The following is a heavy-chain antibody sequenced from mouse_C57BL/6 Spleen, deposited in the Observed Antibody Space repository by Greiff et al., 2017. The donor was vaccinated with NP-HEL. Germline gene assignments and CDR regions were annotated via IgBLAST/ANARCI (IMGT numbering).Heavy chain of an antibody. J-gene: IGHJ2*01. CDR1: GFNIKDYY. Sequence: EVQLVESGAELVKPGASVKLSCTASGFNIKDYYMHWVKQRTEQGLEWIGRIDPEDGETKYAPKFQGKATITADTSSNTAYLQLSSLTSEDTAVYYCARTTVVAKEYYFDYWGQGTTLTVSS. V-gene: IGHV14-2*01. CDR3: ARTTVVAKEYYFDY. D-gene: IGHD1-1*01. CDR2: IDPEDGET.